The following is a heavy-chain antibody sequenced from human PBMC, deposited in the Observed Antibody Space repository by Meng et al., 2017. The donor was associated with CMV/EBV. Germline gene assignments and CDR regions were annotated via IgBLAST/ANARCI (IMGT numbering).Heavy chain of an antibody. Sequence: ASVKVSCKASGYTFTNYDINWVRQATGQGLEWMGWMNPNSGNTGYAQKFQGRVTMTRNTSISTAYMELSSLRSEDTAVYYCATTSDRVHYYYGMDVWGQGTTVTVSS. CDR3: ATTSDRVHYYYGMDV. CDR2: MNPNSGNT. V-gene: IGHV1-8*01. J-gene: IGHJ6*02. CDR1: GYTFTNYD. D-gene: IGHD2-2*01.